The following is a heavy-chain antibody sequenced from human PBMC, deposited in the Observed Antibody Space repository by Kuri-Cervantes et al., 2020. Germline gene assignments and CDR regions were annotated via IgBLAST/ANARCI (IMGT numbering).Heavy chain of an antibody. CDR3: ARVKYDFWSAPISMDV. D-gene: IGHD3-3*01. V-gene: IGHV1-69*13. CDR2: IIPIFGTA. CDR1: GGTFSSYA. Sequence: SVKVSCKASGGTFSSYAISWVRQAPGQGLEWMGGIIPIFGTANYAQKFQGRVTITADESTSTAYMELRSLRSDDTAVYYCARVKYDFWSAPISMDVWGQGTTVTVSS. J-gene: IGHJ6*02.